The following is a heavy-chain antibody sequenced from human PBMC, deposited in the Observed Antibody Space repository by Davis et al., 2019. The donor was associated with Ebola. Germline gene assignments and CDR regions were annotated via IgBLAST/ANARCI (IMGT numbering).Heavy chain of an antibody. V-gene: IGHV1-8*01. Sequence: ASVKVSCKASGYTFINHDINWVRQATGQGLEWMGWMNPNSGNTGSSQKFQGRVTMTRNTSISTAYMELSSLRSEDTAIYYCARHINYGDYGTGWFDPWGQGTLVTVSS. J-gene: IGHJ5*02. D-gene: IGHD4-17*01. CDR1: GYTFINHD. CDR3: ARHINYGDYGTGWFDP. CDR2: MNPNSGNT.